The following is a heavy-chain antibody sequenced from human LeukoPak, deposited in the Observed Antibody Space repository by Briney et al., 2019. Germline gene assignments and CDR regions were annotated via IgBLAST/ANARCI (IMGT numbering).Heavy chain of an antibody. D-gene: IGHD2/OR15-2a*01. Sequence: ASVKVSCKASGYTFTGYYMHWVRQAPGQGLEWMGWINPNSGGTNYAQKFQGRVTMTRDTSISTAYMELSRLRSDGTAVYYCARDRGSRNRCFDYWGQGTLVTVSS. CDR1: GYTFTGYY. J-gene: IGHJ4*02. CDR2: INPNSGGT. V-gene: IGHV1-2*02. CDR3: ARDRGSRNRCFDY.